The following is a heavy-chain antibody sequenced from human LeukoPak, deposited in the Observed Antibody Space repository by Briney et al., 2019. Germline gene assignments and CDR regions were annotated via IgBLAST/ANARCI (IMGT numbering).Heavy chain of an antibody. D-gene: IGHD5-24*01. J-gene: IGHJ4*02. CDR2: IYYSGST. V-gene: IGHV4-59*01. CDR3: ARVRGDGYNYCFDY. Sequence: PSETLSLTCTVSGGSISSYYWSWIRQPPGKGLEWIGYIYYSGSTNYNPSLKSRVTISVDTSKNQFSLKLSSVTAADTAVYYCARVRGDGYNYCFDYWGQGTLVTVSS. CDR1: GGSISSYY.